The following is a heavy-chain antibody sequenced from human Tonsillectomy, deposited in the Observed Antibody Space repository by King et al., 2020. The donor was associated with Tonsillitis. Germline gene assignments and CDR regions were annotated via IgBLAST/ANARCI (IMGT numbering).Heavy chain of an antibody. CDR3: ARGPASGYSYGHFDY. V-gene: IGHV3-30-3*01. J-gene: IGHJ4*02. CDR2: ISYDGSNK. Sequence: QLVQSGGGVVQPGRSLRLSCAASGFTFSSYAMNWVRQAPGKGLEWVAVISYDGSNKYYADSVKGRFTISRDNSKNTLYLQMNSLRAEDTAVYYCARGPASGYSYGHFDYWGQGTLVTVSS. CDR1: GFTFSSYA. D-gene: IGHD5-18*01.